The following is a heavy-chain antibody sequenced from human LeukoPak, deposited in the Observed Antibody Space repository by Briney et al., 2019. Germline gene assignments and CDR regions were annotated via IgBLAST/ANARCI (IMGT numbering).Heavy chain of an antibody. CDR2: INANSGGT. V-gene: IGHV1-2*02. D-gene: IGHD5-24*01. Sequence: ASVKVSCKASGYTFTGFHMHWVRQAPGQGLEWMGWINANSGGTSYAQKFQGRVTITADKSTSTAYMELSSLRSEDTAVYYCARKISRRDGYNYVDYYYYGMDVWGQGTTVTVSS. CDR3: ARKISRRDGYNYVDYYYYGMDV. J-gene: IGHJ6*02. CDR1: GYTFTGFH.